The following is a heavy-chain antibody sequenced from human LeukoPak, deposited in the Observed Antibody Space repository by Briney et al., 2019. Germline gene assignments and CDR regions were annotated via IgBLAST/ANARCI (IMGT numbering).Heavy chain of an antibody. CDR2: IYHSGSA. Sequence: SGTLSLTCAVSGGSISSSNWWSWVRQPPGKGLEWIGEIYHSGSANYNPSLKSRVTISVDKSKNQFSLKLSSVTAADTAVYYCARGGYCSGGSCYDQYNWLDPWGQGTLVTVSS. CDR1: GGSISSSNW. J-gene: IGHJ5*02. V-gene: IGHV4-4*02. CDR3: ARGGYCSGGSCYDQYNWLDP. D-gene: IGHD2-15*01.